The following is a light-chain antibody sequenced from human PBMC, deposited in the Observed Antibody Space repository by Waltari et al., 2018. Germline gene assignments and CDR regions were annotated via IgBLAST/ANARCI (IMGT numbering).Light chain of an antibody. J-gene: IGLJ3*02. CDR3: YSAADNNRQV. CDR1: ILAKRT. Sequence: SYELTQPSSVSVSPGQTARITCPGDILAKRTARWFQQKPGQAPVVVIYKDSERPSGIPERFSGSNSGTTVTLTISGAQVEDEADYYCYSAADNNRQVFGGGTKLTVL. V-gene: IGLV3-27*01. CDR2: KDS.